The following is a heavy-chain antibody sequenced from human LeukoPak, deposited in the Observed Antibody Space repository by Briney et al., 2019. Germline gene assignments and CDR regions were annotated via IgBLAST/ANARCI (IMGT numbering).Heavy chain of an antibody. J-gene: IGHJ4*02. CDR1: GYTFTSYG. Sequence: ASVKVSCKASGYTFTSYGISWVRQAPGQGLEWMGGIVPIFGTANYAQKFQGRVTITADESTSTAYMELSSLRSEDTAVYYCARGVEPYDILTGYQSWGQGTLVTVSS. V-gene: IGHV1-69*13. CDR2: IVPIFGTA. CDR3: ARGVEPYDILTGYQS. D-gene: IGHD3-9*01.